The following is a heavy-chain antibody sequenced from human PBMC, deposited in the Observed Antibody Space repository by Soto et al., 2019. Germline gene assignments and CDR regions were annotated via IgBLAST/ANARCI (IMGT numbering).Heavy chain of an antibody. J-gene: IGHJ5*02. CDR3: ATTRIQLWFGPFDP. V-gene: IGHV5-51*01. CDR1: GYIFTSYW. CDR2: IYPGDSDT. D-gene: IGHD5-18*01. Sequence: GESLKISCNGSGYIFTSYWIGWVRQMPGKGLEWMGIIYPGDSDTRYSPSFQGQVTISADKSISTAYLQWSSLKASDTAMYYCATTRIQLWFGPFDPWGQGTLVTVSS.